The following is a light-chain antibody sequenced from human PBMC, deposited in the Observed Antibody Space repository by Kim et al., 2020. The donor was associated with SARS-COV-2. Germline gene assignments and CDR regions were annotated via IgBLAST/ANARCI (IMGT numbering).Light chain of an antibody. CDR1: SDNVDFEG. J-gene: IGLJ1*01. Sequence: QAGLTQPPSVSKGLRQIATLTCTGNSDNVDFEGAAWLQQHQGHPPKLLSYRNNNRPSGISERFSASRSGNTASLTITGLQPEDEADYYCSAWDRSLGAHVFGTGTKVTVL. CDR2: RNN. CDR3: SAWDRSLGAHV. V-gene: IGLV10-54*01.